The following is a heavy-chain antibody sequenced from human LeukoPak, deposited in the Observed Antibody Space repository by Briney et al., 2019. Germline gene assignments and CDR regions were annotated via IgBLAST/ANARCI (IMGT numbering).Heavy chain of an antibody. J-gene: IGHJ6*03. CDR3: GRDALVGYFSYYYMDV. Sequence: SDTLSLTCTVSGGSISSHYWTWIRQSPVKGLEWIGDTSNSGTTSYNPSLKSRVTISTDTPKNQFSLKLSSVTAADTAVYYCGRDALVGYFSYYYMDVWGKGTTVTVSS. CDR2: TSNSGTT. D-gene: IGHD2-15*01. V-gene: IGHV4-59*11. CDR1: GGSISSHY.